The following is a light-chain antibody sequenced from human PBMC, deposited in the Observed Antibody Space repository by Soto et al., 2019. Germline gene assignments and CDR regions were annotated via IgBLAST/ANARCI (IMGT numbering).Light chain of an antibody. CDR2: KAS. Sequence: DIQMTQSPSTLSASVGDRVTITCRASQSVSNWLAWYQQKPGKAPKILIYKASSLESGVPSRFSGSGSETEFTLTISSLRPDDFATYYCQHYNGYRWTFGLGTKVDMK. V-gene: IGKV1-5*03. CDR1: QSVSNW. CDR3: QHYNGYRWT. J-gene: IGKJ1*01.